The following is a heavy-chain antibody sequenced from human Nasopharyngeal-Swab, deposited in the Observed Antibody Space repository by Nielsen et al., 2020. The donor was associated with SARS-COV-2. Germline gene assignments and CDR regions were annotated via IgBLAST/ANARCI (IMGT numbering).Heavy chain of an antibody. Sequence: GESLKISCAASGFTFSSYAMHWVRQAPGKGLEWVAVISYDGSNKYYADSVKGRFTISRDNSKNTLYLQMNSLRAEDTAVYYCARVKRSSGWYAYYFDYWGQGPWSPSPQ. V-gene: IGHV3-30*04. CDR3: ARVKRSSGWYAYYFDY. CDR1: GFTFSSYA. CDR2: ISYDGSNK. D-gene: IGHD6-19*01. J-gene: IGHJ4*02.